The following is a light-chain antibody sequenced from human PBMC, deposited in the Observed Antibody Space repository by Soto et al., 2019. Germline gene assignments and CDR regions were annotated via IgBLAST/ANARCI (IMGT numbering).Light chain of an antibody. CDR2: DAS. J-gene: IGKJ1*01. V-gene: IGKV3-11*01. CDR3: RQRGNWPPMWT. CDR1: QSVSSY. Sequence: EIVLTQSPATLSLSPGERATLSCRASQSVSSYLAWYQHKQGQAPRLLIYDASNSATGIPARCSSSGSATDFTLPTSSIEAEDFAVYYCRQRGNWPPMWTFGQGTKVEIK.